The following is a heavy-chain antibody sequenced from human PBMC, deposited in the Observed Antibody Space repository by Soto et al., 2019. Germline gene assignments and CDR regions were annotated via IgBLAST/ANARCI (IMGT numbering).Heavy chain of an antibody. CDR2: ISYDGSNK. J-gene: IGHJ6*02. D-gene: IGHD3-10*01. CDR3: ATDGDENWILEDGSYYYGMAV. V-gene: IGHV3-30*03. Sequence: QVHLVESGGGVVHPGSSLRLSCAASGLTFNSYAMHWVRQAPGKGLEWVALISYDGSNKFYRDSVKGRFTISRDNSKTAVCLQMNSLRPEDTALYYCATDGDENWILEDGSYYYGMAVWGRGTTVIVSS. CDR1: GLTFNSYA.